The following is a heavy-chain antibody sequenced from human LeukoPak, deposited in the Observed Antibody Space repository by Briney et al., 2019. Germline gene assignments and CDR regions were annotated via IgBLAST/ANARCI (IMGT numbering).Heavy chain of an antibody. CDR1: GFTFSGHN. D-gene: IGHD3-16*01. CDR2: VSISSGTI. J-gene: IGHJ4*02. CDR3: ARAMSTFGGVRNYFDS. Sequence: GGSLRLSCAASGFTFSGHNMNWVRQAPGKGLEWISFVSISSGTIYYAVSVKGRFRISRDNAKSSLDLEMNSLRAEDTAVYYCARAMSTFGGVRNYFDSWGQGTLVTVSS. V-gene: IGHV3-48*04.